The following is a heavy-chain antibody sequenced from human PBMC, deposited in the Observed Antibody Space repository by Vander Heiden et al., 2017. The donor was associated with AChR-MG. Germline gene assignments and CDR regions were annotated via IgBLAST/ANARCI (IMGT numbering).Heavy chain of an antibody. CDR2: ISSSSSYI. CDR3: AREYYCSSTSCLDY. CDR1: GFTFGSYS. Sequence: EVQLVESGGGLVKPGGSLRLSCAASGFTFGSYSMNWVRQAPGKGLEWVSSISSSSSYIYYADSVKGRFTISRDNAKNSLYLQMNSLRAEDTAVYYCAREYYCSSTSCLDYWGQGTLVTVSS. D-gene: IGHD2-2*01. J-gene: IGHJ4*02. V-gene: IGHV3-21*01.